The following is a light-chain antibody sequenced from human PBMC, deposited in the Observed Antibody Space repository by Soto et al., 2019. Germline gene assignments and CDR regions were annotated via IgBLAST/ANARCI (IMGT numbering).Light chain of an antibody. CDR2: KAS. CDR1: QSIGAW. Sequence: DFPMTQSPSTLSASLGDRVTITWGASQSIGAWLAWYQQKQGKAPNLLIYKASSLETGVPSRFSGSGYGTEFNLTISSLQPDDFATYYCQQYESYSWTFGQGTKVDIK. CDR3: QQYESYSWT. V-gene: IGKV1-5*03. J-gene: IGKJ1*01.